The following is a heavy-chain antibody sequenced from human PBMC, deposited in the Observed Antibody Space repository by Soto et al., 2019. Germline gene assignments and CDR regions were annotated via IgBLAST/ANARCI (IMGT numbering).Heavy chain of an antibody. Sequence: SETLSLTCTVSGGSISSSSYYWGWIRQPPGKGLEWIGSIYYSGSTYYNPSLKSRVTISVDTSKNQFSLKLSSVTAADTAVYYCARPAVAGTKGAFDIWGQGTMVTVSS. D-gene: IGHD6-19*01. CDR3: ARPAVAGTKGAFDI. CDR2: IYYSGST. J-gene: IGHJ3*02. V-gene: IGHV4-39*01. CDR1: GGSISSSSYY.